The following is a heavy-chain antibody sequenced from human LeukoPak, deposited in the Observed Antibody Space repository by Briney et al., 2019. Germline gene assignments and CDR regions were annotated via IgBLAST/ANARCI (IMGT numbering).Heavy chain of an antibody. CDR1: GYTFSNYA. V-gene: IGHV7-4-1*02. D-gene: IGHD2-2*01. J-gene: IGHJ5*02. CDR2: INTDTGKP. Sequence: ASVKVSCKASGYTFSNYALNWVRQAPGQGLEWMGWINTDTGKPTYAQGFTGRFVFSLDTSVSTAYLQISSLQAADTAVYYCARFPHPYCSSAGCPNWLDPWGQGTLVTVSS. CDR3: ARFPHPYCSSAGCPNWLDP.